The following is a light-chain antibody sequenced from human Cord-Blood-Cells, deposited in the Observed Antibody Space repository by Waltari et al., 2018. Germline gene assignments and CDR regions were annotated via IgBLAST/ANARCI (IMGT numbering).Light chain of an antibody. Sequence: IVLTKSPPTLLLSSGAGAPLSCRASQSVSSYLAWYQQKPGKAPRLLIYDASNRATGIPARFSGSGSGTDFTLTISSLEPEDFAVYYCQQRSNWLTFGGGTKVEIK. CDR3: QQRSNWLT. CDR1: QSVSSY. CDR2: DAS. J-gene: IGKJ4*01. V-gene: IGKV3-11*01.